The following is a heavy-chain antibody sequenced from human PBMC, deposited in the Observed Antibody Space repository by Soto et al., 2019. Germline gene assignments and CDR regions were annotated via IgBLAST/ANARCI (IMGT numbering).Heavy chain of an antibody. D-gene: IGHD3-3*01. Sequence: QLHLVQSGAVVKKPGASVTVSCSASGYPVTAYYMHWVRQAPGRGLEWMGGINPATGAAKYTQEFQGRGTMTREKSTSTALMELSGRTSEDTAVFYCARGGGVGVAGSAAFDMWGQGTLVTVSS. CDR3: ARGGGVGVAGSAAFDM. J-gene: IGHJ3*02. V-gene: IGHV1-2*02. CDR2: INPATGAA. CDR1: GYPVTAYY.